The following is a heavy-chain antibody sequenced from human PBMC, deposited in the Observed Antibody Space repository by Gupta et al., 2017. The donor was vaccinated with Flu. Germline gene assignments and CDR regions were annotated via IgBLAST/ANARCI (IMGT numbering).Heavy chain of an antibody. D-gene: IGHD2-15*01. Sequence: ELQLVESGGGLVQPGGSLGLSCTASGFNFRGHCMHWVRQVPGTRLVWVPRSRSDCTASSYADSAKGRFTIARDNAKNTLYLQMNSLRAEDTALYYCAREVVNNWLDPWGQGTLVTVSS. J-gene: IGHJ5*02. V-gene: IGHV3-74*01. CDR1: GFNFRGHC. CDR2: SRSDCTAS. CDR3: AREVVNNWLDP.